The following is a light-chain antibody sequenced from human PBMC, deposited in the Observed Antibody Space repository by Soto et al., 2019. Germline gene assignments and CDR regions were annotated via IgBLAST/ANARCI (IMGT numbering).Light chain of an antibody. V-gene: IGKV3-15*01. J-gene: IGKJ2*01. CDR1: QSVSRN. CDR2: GAS. Sequence: EVVLTQSPATLPVSPGDRATLSCRASQSVSRNLAWYQQKPGQAPRLLIYGASTRATGVPARVSGSGSATEFTLSTGSLESEDVAVYYCQQYGDWPPETFGQGTKLEI. CDR3: QQYGDWPPET.